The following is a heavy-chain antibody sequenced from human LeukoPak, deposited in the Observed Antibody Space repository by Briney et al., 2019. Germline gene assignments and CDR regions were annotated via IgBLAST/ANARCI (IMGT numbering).Heavy chain of an antibody. J-gene: IGHJ5*02. CDR2: ISSNGGST. Sequence: GGSLRLSCSASGFTFSSYAMHWVRQAPGKGLEYVSAISSNGGSTYYADSVKGRFTISRDNAKNTLYLQMNSLRAEDTAVYFCAGETGTGFDPWGQGTLVTVS. V-gene: IGHV3-64*04. CDR3: AGETGTGFDP. CDR1: GFTFSSYA. D-gene: IGHD3/OR15-3a*01.